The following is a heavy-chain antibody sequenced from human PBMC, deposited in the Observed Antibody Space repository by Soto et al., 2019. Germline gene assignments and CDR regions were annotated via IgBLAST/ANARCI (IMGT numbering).Heavy chain of an antibody. J-gene: IGHJ6*03. V-gene: IGHV4-34*01. CDR2: INHSGST. CDR3: ARRGYSSRWSSRVRHYYYMDV. Sequence: SETLSLTCAVYGGSFSGYYWSWLRQPPGKGLEWIGEINHSGSTNYNPSLKSRVTISVDTSKNQFSLKLSSVTAADTAVYYCARRGYSSRWSSRVRHYYYMDVWGKGTTVTVS. D-gene: IGHD6-13*01. CDR1: GGSFSGYY.